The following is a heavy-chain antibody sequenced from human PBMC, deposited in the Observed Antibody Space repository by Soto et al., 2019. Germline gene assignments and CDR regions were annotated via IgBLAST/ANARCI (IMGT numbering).Heavy chain of an antibody. CDR3: ARGRALDI. Sequence: EVQLVESGGGLVQPGGSLRLSCAASGFTFSSYWMSWVRQAPGKGLEWVANTEQDGSQKYYVESVKGRFTISRDNAKNSLSRQMNSLRAEDTAVYYCARGRALDIWGQGTMVTVSS. V-gene: IGHV3-7*04. CDR2: TEQDGSQK. CDR1: GFTFSSYW. J-gene: IGHJ3*02.